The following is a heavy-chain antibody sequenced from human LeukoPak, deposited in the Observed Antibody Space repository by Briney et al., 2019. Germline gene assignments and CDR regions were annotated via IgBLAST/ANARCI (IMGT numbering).Heavy chain of an antibody. D-gene: IGHD2-15*01. J-gene: IGHJ6*02. V-gene: IGHV1-8*01. CDR2: MNPNSGNT. CDR3: ARVPLYCSGGSCSFLGYYYYGMDV. Sequence: ASVKVSCKASGYTFTSYDINWVRQAPGQGLEWMGRMNPNSGNTGYAQKFQGRVTMTRNTSISTAYMELSSLRSEDTAVYYCARVPLYCSGGSCSFLGYYYYGMDVWGQGTTVTVSS. CDR1: GYTFTSYD.